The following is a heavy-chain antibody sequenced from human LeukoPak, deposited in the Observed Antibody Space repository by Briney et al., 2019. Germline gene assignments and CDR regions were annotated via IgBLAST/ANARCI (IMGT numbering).Heavy chain of an antibody. D-gene: IGHD6-19*01. CDR2: INPNSSDT. CDR1: GYTCTGYY. Sequence: ASVKVSCKASGYTCTGYYMHWVRQAPGQGLEWMGWINPNSSDTNYAQKFQGRVTVTRDTSISTAYMELSRLRSDDTPVYYYARVGSSGWYVHPTLDYWGQGTLVTVSS. J-gene: IGHJ4*02. V-gene: IGHV1-2*02. CDR3: ARVGSSGWYVHPTLDY.